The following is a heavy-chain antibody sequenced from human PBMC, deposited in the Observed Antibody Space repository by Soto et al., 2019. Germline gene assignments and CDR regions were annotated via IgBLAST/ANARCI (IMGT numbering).Heavy chain of an antibody. CDR1: GYSFTSYW. CDR3: ARQTSHYYYYGMDD. J-gene: IGHJ6*02. Sequence: PEESLKISCKGSGYSFTSYWISWVRQMPGKGLEWMGRIDPSDSYTNYSPAFQGHVTISADKSISTAYMQWSSLKASDTAMYYCARQTSHYYYYGMDDWGHGTTVTVSS. V-gene: IGHV5-10-1*01. CDR2: IDPSDSYT.